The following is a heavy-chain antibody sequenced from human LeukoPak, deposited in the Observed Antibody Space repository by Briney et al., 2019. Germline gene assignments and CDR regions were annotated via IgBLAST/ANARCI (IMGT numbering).Heavy chain of an antibody. CDR3: ASTPAAIPEGP. Sequence: GGSLRLSCAASGFTFSSYATHWVRQAPGKGLEWVAVISYDGSNKYYADSVKGRFTISRDNSKNTLYLQMNSLRAEDTAVYYCASTPAAIPEGPWGQGTLVTVSS. CDR1: GFTFSSYA. J-gene: IGHJ5*02. CDR2: ISYDGSNK. D-gene: IGHD2-2*02. V-gene: IGHV3-30-3*01.